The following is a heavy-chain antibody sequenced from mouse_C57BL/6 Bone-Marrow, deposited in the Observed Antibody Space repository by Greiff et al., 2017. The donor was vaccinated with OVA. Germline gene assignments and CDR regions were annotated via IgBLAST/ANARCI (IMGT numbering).Heavy chain of an antibody. CDR1: GFSLTSYG. J-gene: IGHJ3*01. CDR2: IWRGGST. CDR3: ASPSWG. Sequence: QVQLQQSGPGLVQPSQSLSITCTVSGFSLTSYGVHWVRQSPGQGLEWLGVIWRGGSTDYNAAFISRLSISKDNSKSQVFFKMNSLQADDTAIYYCASPSWGWGQGTLVTVSA. V-gene: IGHV2-2*01.